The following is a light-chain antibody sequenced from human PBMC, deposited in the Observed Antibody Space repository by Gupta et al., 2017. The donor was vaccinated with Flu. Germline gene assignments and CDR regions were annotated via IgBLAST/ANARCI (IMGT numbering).Light chain of an antibody. CDR2: DVT. CDR3: SSYTTISTLDV. J-gene: IGLJ1*01. V-gene: IGLV2-14*03. Sequence: STTVGGFNYVSWYQQHPGKAPKLMIYDVTNRPSGVPNRFSGSKSGNTASLAISGLQTEDEADYYCSSYTTISTLDVFGTGTKVTVL. CDR1: STTVGGFNY.